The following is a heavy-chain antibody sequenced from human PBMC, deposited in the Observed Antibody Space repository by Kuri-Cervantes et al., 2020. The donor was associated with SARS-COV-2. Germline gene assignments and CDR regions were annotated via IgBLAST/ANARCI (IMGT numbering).Heavy chain of an antibody. V-gene: IGHV4-39*01. CDR3: ARQMMSSITIFGVVITRNWFDP. Sequence: GSLRLSCTVSGGSISSSSYYWGWIRQPPGMGLEWIGSIYYSGSTYYNPSLKIRVTISIDTSKNKFSLKLSSVTAADTAVYYCARQMMSSITIFGVVITRNWFDPWGQGTLVTVSS. CDR1: GGSISSSSYY. CDR2: IYYSGST. J-gene: IGHJ5*02. D-gene: IGHD3-3*01.